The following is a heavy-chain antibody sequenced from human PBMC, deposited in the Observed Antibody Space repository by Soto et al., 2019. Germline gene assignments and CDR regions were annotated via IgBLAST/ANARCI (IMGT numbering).Heavy chain of an antibody. CDR2: IYYSGST. D-gene: IGHD6-13*01. V-gene: IGHV4-59*01. CDR3: ARVGQQLDLDY. Sequence: SETLSLTCTVSGGSIISYYWSWIRQPPGKGLEWIGYIYYSGSTNYNPSLKSRVTISVDTSKNQFSLKLSSVTAADTAVYYCARVGQQLDLDYWGQGTLVTVS. CDR1: GGSIISYY. J-gene: IGHJ4*02.